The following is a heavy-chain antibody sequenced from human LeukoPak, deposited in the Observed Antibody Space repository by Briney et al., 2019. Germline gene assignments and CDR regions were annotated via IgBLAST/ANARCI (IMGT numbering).Heavy chain of an antibody. V-gene: IGHV4-59*01. CDR2: IYYSGST. D-gene: IGHD6-19*01. Sequence: SETLSLTCTVSGGSTSSYYWSWIRQPPGKGLEWIGYIYYSGSTNYNPSLKSRVTISVDTSKNQFSLKLSSVTAADTAVYYCARFGSSSGAWGQGTLVTVSS. J-gene: IGHJ5*02. CDR1: GGSTSSYY. CDR3: ARFGSSSGA.